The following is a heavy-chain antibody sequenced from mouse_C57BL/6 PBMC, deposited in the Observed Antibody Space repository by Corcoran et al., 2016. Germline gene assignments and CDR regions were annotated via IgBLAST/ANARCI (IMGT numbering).Heavy chain of an antibody. D-gene: IGHD1-1*01. V-gene: IGHV1-18*01. CDR2: INPNNGGT. J-gene: IGHJ4*01. Sequence: EVQLQQSGPELVKPGASVKIPCKASGYTFTDYNMDWVKQSHGKSLEWIGDINPNNGGTIYNQKFKGKATLTVDKSSSTAYMELRSLTSEDTAVYYCARERIFYYGSSSFMDYWGQGTSVTVSS. CDR1: GYTFTDYN. CDR3: ARERIFYYGSSSFMDY.